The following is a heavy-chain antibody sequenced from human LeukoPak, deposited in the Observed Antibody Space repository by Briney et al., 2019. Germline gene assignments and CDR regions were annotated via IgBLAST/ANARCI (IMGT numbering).Heavy chain of an antibody. CDR3: YGANAEH. V-gene: IGHV3-74*01. D-gene: IGHD4-17*01. J-gene: IGHJ1*01. Sequence: GGSLRLSCAASGFXFSSYWIHWVRQAPGKGLVWVSGINTDGSSTYYADSVKGRFTISRDNAKNTLYLQMNSLRAEDTAVYYCYGANAEHWGQGTLVTVSS. CDR1: GFXFSSYW. CDR2: INTDGSST.